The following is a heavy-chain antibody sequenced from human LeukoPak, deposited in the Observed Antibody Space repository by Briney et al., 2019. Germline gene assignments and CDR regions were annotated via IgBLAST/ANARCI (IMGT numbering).Heavy chain of an antibody. CDR1: GYTFTSYY. D-gene: IGHD2-15*01. J-gene: IGHJ4*02. V-gene: IGHV1-46*01. CDR3: ARCYCSGGSCWIDY. Sequence: VASVKVSCKASGYTFTSYYMHWVRQAPGQGLEWMGIINPSGGSTSYAQKLQGRVTMTTDTSTSTAYMELRSLRSDDTAVYYCARCYCSGGSCWIDYWGQGTLVTVSS. CDR2: INPSGGST.